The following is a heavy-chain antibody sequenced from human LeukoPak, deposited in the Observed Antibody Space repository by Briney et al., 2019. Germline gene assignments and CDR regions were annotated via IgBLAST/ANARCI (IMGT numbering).Heavy chain of an antibody. Sequence: GGSLRLSCAASGFTFSSYSMNWVRQAPGKGLEWVSYISSFSGTVNYADSVKGRFTIYRDNAKNSLYLQMNSLRAEDTAVYYCARDQGGVGYWGQGTLVTVSS. D-gene: IGHD3-16*01. CDR1: GFTFSSYS. CDR3: ARDQGGVGY. J-gene: IGHJ4*02. CDR2: ISSFSGTV. V-gene: IGHV3-48*01.